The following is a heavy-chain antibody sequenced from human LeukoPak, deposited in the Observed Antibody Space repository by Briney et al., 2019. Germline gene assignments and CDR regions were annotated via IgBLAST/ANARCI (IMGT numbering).Heavy chain of an antibody. Sequence: GGSLRLSCAASGFTVRDGYMSWVRQAPGKRLEWLAFIYVSGTIFYAASVKGRFTISRDNAKNTVYLQMNSLRAEDTAVYYCAKDLGPYNQGYFDYWGQGTLVTVSS. V-gene: IGHV3-66*03. J-gene: IGHJ4*02. CDR3: AKDLGPYNQGYFDY. D-gene: IGHD1-1*01. CDR2: IYVSGTI. CDR1: GFTVRDGY.